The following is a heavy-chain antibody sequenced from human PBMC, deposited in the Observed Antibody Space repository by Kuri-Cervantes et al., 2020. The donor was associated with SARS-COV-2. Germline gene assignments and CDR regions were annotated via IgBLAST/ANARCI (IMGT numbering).Heavy chain of an antibody. CDR3: ARDRIAPTGWDYYMDV. V-gene: IGHV3-33*01. J-gene: IGHJ6*03. Sequence: GESLKISCAASGFTFSSYGMHWVRQAPGKGLEWVAVIWYDGSNKYYADSVKGRSTISRDNSKNTLYLQMNSLRAEDTAVYYCARDRIAPTGWDYYMDVWGKGTTVTVSS. CDR2: IWYDGSNK. D-gene: IGHD2-15*01. CDR1: GFTFSSYG.